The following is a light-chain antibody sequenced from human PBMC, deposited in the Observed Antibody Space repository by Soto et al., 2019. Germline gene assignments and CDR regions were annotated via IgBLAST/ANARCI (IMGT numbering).Light chain of an antibody. Sequence: EIVMTQSPATLSVSPGERATLSCRASQSVSSNSAWYQQKPGQAPRLLIYGASTRATGIPARFSGSGSGTEFTLTISSLQSEDFAVYYCQHYNSYSEAFGQGTKVELK. J-gene: IGKJ1*01. CDR2: GAS. V-gene: IGKV3-15*01. CDR3: QHYNSYSEA. CDR1: QSVSSN.